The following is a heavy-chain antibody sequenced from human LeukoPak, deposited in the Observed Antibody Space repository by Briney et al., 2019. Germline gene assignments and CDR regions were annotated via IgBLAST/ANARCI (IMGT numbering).Heavy chain of an antibody. CDR1: GGTFSSYA. J-gene: IGHJ4*02. CDR2: IIPIFGTA. CDR3: ARDPRPRDGYNSFDY. V-gene: IGHV1-69*13. Sequence: VASVKVSCKASGGTFSSYAISWVRQAPGQGLEWMGGIIPIFGTANYAQKFQGRVTITADESTSTAYMELSSLRSEDTAVYYSARDPRPRDGYNSFDYWGQGTLVTVSS. D-gene: IGHD5-24*01.